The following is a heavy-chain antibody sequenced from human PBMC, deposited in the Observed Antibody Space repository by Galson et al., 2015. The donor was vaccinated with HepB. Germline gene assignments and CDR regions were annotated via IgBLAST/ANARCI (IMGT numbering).Heavy chain of an antibody. CDR3: GRATAPSDTAIDY. J-gene: IGHJ4*02. Sequence: CAISGDSVSSNSAAWNWIRQSPSRGLEWLGGTYYRSKWYNNYAVSVKSRITINADTSKNQFSLQLNSVTPEDTAVYYCGRATAPSDTAIDYWGQGTLVTVSS. CDR2: TYYRSKWYN. V-gene: IGHV6-1*01. D-gene: IGHD5-18*01. CDR1: GDSVSSNSAA.